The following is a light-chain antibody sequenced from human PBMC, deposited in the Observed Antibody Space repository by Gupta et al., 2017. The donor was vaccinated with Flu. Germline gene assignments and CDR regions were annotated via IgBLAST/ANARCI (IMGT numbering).Light chain of an antibody. CDR2: QAN. CDR1: SSDVGAYGF. J-gene: IGLJ3*02. CDR3: CSYTSASTGV. Sequence: LTTPASLSGSPGHSTTISCTGTSSDVGAYGFVSWYQQHPDKVPKLIIYQANKRPSGVSNRFSGSVSGNTASLTISGLQADDEADYYCCSYTSASTGVFGGGTKVTV. V-gene: IGLV2-14*01.